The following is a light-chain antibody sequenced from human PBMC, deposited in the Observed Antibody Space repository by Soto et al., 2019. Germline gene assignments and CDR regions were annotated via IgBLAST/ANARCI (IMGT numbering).Light chain of an antibody. V-gene: IGLV1-40*01. Sequence: VLTQPPSVSGAPGQRVTISCTGSSSNIGAGYDVHWYQQLPGTAPKLLIYGNSNRPSGVPDRFSGSKSGTSASLAITGLQAEDEADYYCQSYDSSLSGAYVFGTGTKVTVL. CDR3: QSYDSSLSGAYV. CDR2: GNS. J-gene: IGLJ1*01. CDR1: SSNIGAGYD.